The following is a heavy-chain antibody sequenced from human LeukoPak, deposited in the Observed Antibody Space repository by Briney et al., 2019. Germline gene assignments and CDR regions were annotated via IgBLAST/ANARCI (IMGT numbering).Heavy chain of an antibody. CDR3: ARHVYCGGDCYSGWFDP. CDR1: GGSISSYY. D-gene: IGHD2-21*02. CDR2: IYTSGST. Sequence: SETLSLTCTVSGGSISSYYWSWIRQPLGKGLEWIGYIYTSGSTNYNPSLKSRVTISVDTSKNQFSLKLSSVTAADTAVYYCARHVYCGGDCYSGWFDPWGQGTLVTVSS. J-gene: IGHJ5*02. V-gene: IGHV4-4*09.